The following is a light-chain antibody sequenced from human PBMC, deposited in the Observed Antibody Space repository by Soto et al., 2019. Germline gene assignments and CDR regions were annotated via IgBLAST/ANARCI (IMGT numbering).Light chain of an antibody. CDR1: SNDVGRYNY. V-gene: IGLV2-14*03. CDR2: AVS. Sequence: QSALTQPASVSGSPGQSITISCTGTSNDVGRYNYVSWYQQHPGRVPKLMIFAVSDRPSGVSNRFSGSKSGNTASLTISGLQADDEADYYCRSYTSSITVIFGGGTKLTVL. J-gene: IGLJ2*01. CDR3: RSYTSSITVI.